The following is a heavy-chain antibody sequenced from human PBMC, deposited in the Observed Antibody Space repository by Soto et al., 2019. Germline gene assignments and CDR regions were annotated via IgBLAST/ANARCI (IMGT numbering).Heavy chain of an antibody. V-gene: IGHV4-34*01. Sequence: KPSETMQITWAVCGGCSSSYYWSWIRQPPGKGLEWIGEINPSASTNYTPSLKSRVTISVDRSKHQFSLKLSSVTAADTAVYYCARGGPSAVTPVVGYWGQGTLVTVSS. CDR3: ARGGPSAVTPVVGY. CDR2: INPSAST. J-gene: IGHJ4*02. CDR1: GGCSSSYY. D-gene: IGHD4-4*01.